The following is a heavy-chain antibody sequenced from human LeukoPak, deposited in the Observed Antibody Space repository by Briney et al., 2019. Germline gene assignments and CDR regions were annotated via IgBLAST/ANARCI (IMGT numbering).Heavy chain of an antibody. CDR1: GGSISSYF. CDR2: IYYTGST. V-gene: IGHV4-59*01. Sequence: ASETLSLPCTISGGSISSYFWSWIRQPPGKGLEWIGYIYYTGSTNYNPSLKSRVIISLDTSKNQFSLKLSSVTAADTAVYYCARTLSRWDPFDYWGQGTLVTVSS. D-gene: IGHD1-26*01. J-gene: IGHJ4*02. CDR3: ARTLSRWDPFDY.